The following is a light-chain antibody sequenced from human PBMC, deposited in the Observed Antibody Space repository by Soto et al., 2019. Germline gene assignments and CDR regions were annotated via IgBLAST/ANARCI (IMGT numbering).Light chain of an antibody. Sequence: IQLTQSPSSLSASVGDRVTITCRASQGIGIHLVWYQQKPGKAPKLLIHAASTLQGGVPSRFSGSGSGTDFTLTISSLQPEDFVTYYCQRFNAFPHTFGPGTKVDVK. CDR3: QRFNAFPHT. V-gene: IGKV1-9*01. CDR2: AAS. CDR1: QGIGIH. J-gene: IGKJ3*01.